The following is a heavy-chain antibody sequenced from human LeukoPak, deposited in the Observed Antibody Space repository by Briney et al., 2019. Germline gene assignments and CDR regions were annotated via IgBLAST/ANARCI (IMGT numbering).Heavy chain of an antibody. D-gene: IGHD6-25*01. CDR1: GYTFTSYA. J-gene: IGHJ5*02. CDR2: INAGNGNT. V-gene: IGHV1-3*01. CDR3: ARDRLNDNWFDP. Sequence: ASVKVSCKASGYTFTSYAMHWVRQAPGQRLEWMGWINAGNGNTKYSQKFQGRVTITRDTSASTAYMELSSLRSEDTAVYYCARDRLNDNWFDPWGQGTLVTVSS.